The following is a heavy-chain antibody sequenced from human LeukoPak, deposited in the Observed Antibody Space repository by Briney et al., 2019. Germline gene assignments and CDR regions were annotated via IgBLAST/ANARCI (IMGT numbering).Heavy chain of an antibody. CDR3: AKRYSSGPIDY. Sequence: GRSLRLSCAASGFTFSSYAMSWVRQAPGKGLEWVSVIGAGGASTYYADSVKGRFTISRDNSKNTLHLQMNSLRAEDTAVYYCAKRYSSGPIDYWGQGTLVTVSS. CDR2: IGAGGAST. CDR1: GFTFSSYA. D-gene: IGHD6-19*01. J-gene: IGHJ4*02. V-gene: IGHV3-23*01.